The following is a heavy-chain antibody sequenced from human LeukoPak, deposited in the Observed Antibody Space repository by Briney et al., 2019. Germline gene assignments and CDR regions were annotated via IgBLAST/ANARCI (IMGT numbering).Heavy chain of an antibody. J-gene: IGHJ4*02. Sequence: ASVKVSCKASGYTFTSYSMHWVRQAPGQGLEWMGIINPSGGNTNYAQKFQGRVTMTRDTSTSTAYMELSSLRSEDTAVYYCARIRTAVTTLDYWGQGTLLTVSS. D-gene: IGHD4-17*01. CDR3: ARIRTAVTTLDY. CDR1: GYTFTSYS. CDR2: INPSGGNT. V-gene: IGHV1-46*01.